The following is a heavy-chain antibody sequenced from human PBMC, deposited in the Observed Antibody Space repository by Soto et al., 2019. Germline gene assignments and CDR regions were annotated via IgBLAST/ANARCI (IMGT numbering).Heavy chain of an antibody. V-gene: IGHV3-53*01. CDR3: ASTGYSSSWYRSFDY. D-gene: IGHD6-13*01. J-gene: IGHJ4*02. Sequence: EVQVVESGGGLIQPGGSLRLSCAASGFNVSNNYMTWVRQAPGKGLEWVSVIYSGGSTYYEDSVKGRFTISRDNSENTLYLQMNSLRADDTAVYYCASTGYSSSWYRSFDYWGQGTLVTVSS. CDR1: GFNVSNNY. CDR2: IYSGGST.